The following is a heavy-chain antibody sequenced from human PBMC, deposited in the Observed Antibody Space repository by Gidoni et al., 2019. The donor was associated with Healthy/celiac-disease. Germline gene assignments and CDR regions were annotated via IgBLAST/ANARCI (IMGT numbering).Heavy chain of an antibody. CDR2: IYYSGST. D-gene: IGHD2-21*02. J-gene: IGHJ4*02. V-gene: IGHV4-39*01. CDR1: GGSISSSSYY. Sequence: QLQLQESGPGLVKPSETLSLTCTVSGGSISSSSYYWGWLRQPPGKGLEWIGSIYYSGSTYYNPSLKSRVTISVDTSKNQFSLKLSSVTAADTAVYYCARPSAYCGGDCYSRGQGYYFDYWGQGTLVTVSS. CDR3: ARPSAYCGGDCYSRGQGYYFDY.